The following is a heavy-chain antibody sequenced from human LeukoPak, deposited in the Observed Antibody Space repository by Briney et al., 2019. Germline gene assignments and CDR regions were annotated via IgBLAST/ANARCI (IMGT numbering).Heavy chain of an antibody. CDR3: TTVGVLYDSGNLPLDC. CDR1: GFTFSHAW. D-gene: IGHD3-22*01. Sequence: PGGSLRLSCAASGFTFSHAWITWVRQAPGKGLEWVGRIRSNTDGGTTNYAAAVKGRVSISRDDSENTLFLQMNSLRTEDTAVYYCTTVGVLYDSGNLPLDCWGQGTLVSVSS. J-gene: IGHJ4*02. CDR2: IRSNTDGGTT. V-gene: IGHV3-15*01.